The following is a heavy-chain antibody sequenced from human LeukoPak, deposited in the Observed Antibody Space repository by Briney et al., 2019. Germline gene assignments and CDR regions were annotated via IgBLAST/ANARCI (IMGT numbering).Heavy chain of an antibody. V-gene: IGHV1-69*06. CDR1: GGTFSSYA. J-gene: IGHJ3*02. Sequence: RASVKVSCKTSGGTFSSYAITWVRQTPGQGLEWMGGIIPIFGTTNYAQKFQDRVTITADKSTSTAYMELSSLRSEDTAVYYCARFVPATDAFDIWGQGTMVTVSS. CDR3: ARFVPATDAFDI. D-gene: IGHD2-2*01. CDR2: IIPIFGTT.